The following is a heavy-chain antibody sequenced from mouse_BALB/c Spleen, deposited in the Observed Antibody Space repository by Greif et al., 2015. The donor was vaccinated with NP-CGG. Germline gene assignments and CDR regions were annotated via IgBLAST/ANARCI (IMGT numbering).Heavy chain of an antibody. CDR3: ARTSTMITRGYAMDY. CDR1: GYSFTGYT. D-gene: IGHD2-4*01. CDR2: INPYNGGT. Sequence: VQLQQSGSELVKPGASMKISCKASGYSFTGYTMNWVKQSHGKNLEWIGLINPYNGGTSYNQKFKGRATLTVDKSSSTAYMELLSLTPEDSAVYYCARTSTMITRGYAMDYWGQGTSVTVSS. V-gene: IGHV1-18*01. J-gene: IGHJ4*01.